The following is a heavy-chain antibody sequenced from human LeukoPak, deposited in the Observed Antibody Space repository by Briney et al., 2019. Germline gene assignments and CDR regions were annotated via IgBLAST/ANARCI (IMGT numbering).Heavy chain of an antibody. Sequence: SETLSLTCTVSGGSISSYYWSWIRQPPGKGLEWIGYIYYSGSTNYNPSLKSRVTISVDTSKNQFSLKLSSVTAADTAVYYCASTPGLPRPFDYWGQGTLVTVSS. D-gene: IGHD2-15*01. V-gene: IGHV4-59*08. CDR2: IYYSGST. CDR1: GGSISSYY. J-gene: IGHJ4*02. CDR3: ASTPGLPRPFDY.